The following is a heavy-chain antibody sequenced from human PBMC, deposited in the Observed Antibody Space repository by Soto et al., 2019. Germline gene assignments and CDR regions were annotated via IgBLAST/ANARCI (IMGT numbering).Heavy chain of an antibody. CDR3: ARCTGDDLAVDAFHI. J-gene: IGHJ3*02. CDR2: ISSSSSTI. CDR1: GFTFSSYS. V-gene: IGHV3-48*01. Sequence: EVQLVESGGGLVQPGGSLRLSCAASGFTFSSYSMNWVCQAPGKGLEWVSYISSSSSTIYYADSVKGRFTISRDNAKNSLYLQMNSLRAEDTAVYYCARCTGDDLAVDAFHIWGQGTMVTVSS. D-gene: IGHD2-8*02.